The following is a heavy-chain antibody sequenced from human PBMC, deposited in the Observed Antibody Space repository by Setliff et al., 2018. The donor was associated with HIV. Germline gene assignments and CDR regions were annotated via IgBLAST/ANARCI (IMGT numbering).Heavy chain of an antibody. CDR1: GYTFSEYA. CDR3: ARWCAAAGCYPAIYHFDS. D-gene: IGHD2-2*01. V-gene: IGHV1-3*04. Sequence: ASVKVSCKASGYTFSEYAIHWVRQAPGQRLEWMGRSDTDNGYRRYSPKLQGRVTMTKDTSANTAYMELRGLRSEDTAVYYCARWCAAAGCYPAIYHFDSWGQGTLVTVSS. J-gene: IGHJ4*02. CDR2: SDTDNGYR.